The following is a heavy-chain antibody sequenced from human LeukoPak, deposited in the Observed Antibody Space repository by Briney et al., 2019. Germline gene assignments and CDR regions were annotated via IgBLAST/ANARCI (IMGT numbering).Heavy chain of an antibody. CDR3: ARVRFLDY. V-gene: IGHV3-7*01. Sequence: GGSLRLSCAASGFTFSSSWMSWVRQAPGKGLEWVANIKQDGSEKYYVDSVKGRFTISRDNAKNSLYLQVNSLRAENTAVYYCARVRFLDYWGQGTLVTVSS. J-gene: IGHJ4*02. CDR2: IKQDGSEK. D-gene: IGHD3-3*01. CDR1: GFTFSSSW.